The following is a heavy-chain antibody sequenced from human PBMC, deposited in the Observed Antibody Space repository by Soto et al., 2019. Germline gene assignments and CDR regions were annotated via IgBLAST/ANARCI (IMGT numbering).Heavy chain of an antibody. D-gene: IGHD5-12*01. V-gene: IGHV1-2*02. CDR1: GYTFTGYY. CDR2: IKPNSGGT. J-gene: IGHJ6*03. Sequence: ASVKVSCKASGYTFTGYYMHWVRQAPGQGLEWMGWIKPNSGGTNYAQKFQGRVTMTRDTSISKAYMELSRLRSDDTAVYYCAILPTGLRSFMDVRGKGTTVTVSS. CDR3: AILPTGLRSFMDV.